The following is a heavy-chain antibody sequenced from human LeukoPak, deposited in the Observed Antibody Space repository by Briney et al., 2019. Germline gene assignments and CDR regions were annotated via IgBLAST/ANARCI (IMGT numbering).Heavy chain of an antibody. J-gene: IGHJ4*02. D-gene: IGHD3-9*01. CDR3: ARDTLNGPFVISLDY. Sequence: QPGGSLRLSCAASGFSFSSYEMNWVRQAPGKRLEWVSHISSDGRVGRYVDSVRGRFTMSRDNAKNLLFLQMNGLRAEDTAVYYCARDTLNGPFVISLDYWGQGALVTVSS. CDR2: ISSDGRVG. CDR1: GFSFSSYE. V-gene: IGHV3-48*03.